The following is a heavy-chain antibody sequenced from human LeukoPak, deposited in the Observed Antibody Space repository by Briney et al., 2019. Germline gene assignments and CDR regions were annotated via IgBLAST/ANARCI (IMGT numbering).Heavy chain of an antibody. CDR2: ISYDGGNK. J-gene: IGHJ4*02. CDR1: GFIFSTYT. CDR3: ARHCSSTSWFDY. Sequence: GGSLRLSCAASGFIFSTYTMHWVRQAPGKGLEWVAIISYDGGNKYYADSVKGRFTISRDNSKNTLSLQMNSLRAEDTAVYYCARHCSSTSWFDYWGQGTLVTVSS. V-gene: IGHV3-30*04. D-gene: IGHD2-2*01.